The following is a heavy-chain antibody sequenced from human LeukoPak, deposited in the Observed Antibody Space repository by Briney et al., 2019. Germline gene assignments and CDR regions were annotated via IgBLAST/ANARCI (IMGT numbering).Heavy chain of an antibody. V-gene: IGHV4-61*02. Sequence: SETLSLTCTVSGGSISSGSYYWSWSRQPAGKGLEWIGGIYTSGSTNYNPSLKSRVTISVDTSKNQFSLKLSSVTAADTAVYYCARGEAVAGTSAFDIWGQGTMVTVSS. D-gene: IGHD6-19*01. CDR3: ARGEAVAGTSAFDI. CDR2: IYTSGST. CDR1: GGSISSGSYY. J-gene: IGHJ3*02.